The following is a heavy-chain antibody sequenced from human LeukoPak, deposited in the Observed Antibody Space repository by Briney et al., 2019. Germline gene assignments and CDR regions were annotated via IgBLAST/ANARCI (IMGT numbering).Heavy chain of an antibody. Sequence: GGSLRLSCAASGLIISREFMSWVRRAPGQGLEWVAIIYSDGNTVYAESVKGRFTISRDTSKNRLFLHMDSLRVEDTALYYCAKVATTPVWAPDYWGQGTLVTVSS. CDR2: IYSDGNT. V-gene: IGHV3-53*01. CDR3: AKVATTPVWAPDY. J-gene: IGHJ4*02. CDR1: GLIISREF. D-gene: IGHD1-1*01.